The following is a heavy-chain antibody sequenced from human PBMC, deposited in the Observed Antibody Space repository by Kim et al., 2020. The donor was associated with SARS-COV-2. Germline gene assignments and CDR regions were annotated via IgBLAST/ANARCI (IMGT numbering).Heavy chain of an antibody. D-gene: IGHD3-10*01. CDR2: INTNTGNP. CDR1: GYTFTSYA. J-gene: IGHJ2*01. V-gene: IGHV7-4-1*02. CDR3: ARDERLLWFGELSTNWYFDL. Sequence: ASVKVSCKASGYTFTSYAMNWVRQAPGQGLEWMGWINTNTGNPTYAQGFTGRFVFSLDTSVSTAYLQISSLKAEDTAVYYCARDERLLWFGELSTNWYFDLWGRGTLVTVSS.